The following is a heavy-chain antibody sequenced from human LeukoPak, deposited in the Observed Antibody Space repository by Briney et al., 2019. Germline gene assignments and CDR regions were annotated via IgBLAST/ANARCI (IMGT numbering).Heavy chain of an antibody. D-gene: IGHD2-8*02. V-gene: IGHV3-21*01. CDR2: ISSSDSDI. Sequence: PGGSLRLSCATSGFTFSSYSMTWVRQAPGKGLEWVSSISSSDSDIYYADSVKGRFTISRDNAKNSLYLQMSSLRAEDTAVYYCARDGTGFDYWGQGTLVTVSS. CDR3: ARDGTGFDY. J-gene: IGHJ4*02. CDR1: GFTFSSYS.